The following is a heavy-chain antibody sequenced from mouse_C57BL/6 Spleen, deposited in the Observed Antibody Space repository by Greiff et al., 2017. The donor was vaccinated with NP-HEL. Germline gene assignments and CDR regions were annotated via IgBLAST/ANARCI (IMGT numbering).Heavy chain of an antibody. V-gene: IGHV1-15*01. CDR2: IDPETGGT. CDR3: TRGDYYGRRGFDY. D-gene: IGHD1-1*01. Sequence: QVQLKESGAELVRPGASVTLSCKASGYTFTDYEMHWVKQTPVHGLEWIGAIDPETGGTAYNQKFKGKAILTADKSSSTAYMELRSLTSEDSAVYYCTRGDYYGRRGFDYWGQGTTLTVSS. CDR1: GYTFTDYE. J-gene: IGHJ2*01.